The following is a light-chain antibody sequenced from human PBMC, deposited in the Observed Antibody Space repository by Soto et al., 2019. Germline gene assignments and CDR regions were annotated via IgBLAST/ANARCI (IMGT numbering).Light chain of an antibody. CDR3: CSYAGSRWM. CDR1: SDDIGNFNL. CDR2: DVN. Sequence: QSALTQPASVSGSPGQSITVSCTGSSDDIGNFNLVSWYQQYPGKAPKLILYDVNKRPLGVSDRFSGSKSGNTASLTISGLQAEDEADYHCCSYAGSRWMFGGGTKVTVL. V-gene: IGLV2-23*02. J-gene: IGLJ3*02.